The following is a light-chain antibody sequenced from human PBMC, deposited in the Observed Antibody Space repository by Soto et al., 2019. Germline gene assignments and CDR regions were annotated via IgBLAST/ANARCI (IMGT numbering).Light chain of an antibody. CDR1: SSDVGGNKY. V-gene: IGLV2-8*01. J-gene: IGLJ2*01. CDR3: SSNVGTNRMV. CDR2: EVT. Sequence: QSALTQPPSASGSPGQSVTISCTGTSSDVGGNKYVSWYQQHPGKAPRLLIYEVTKRLSGVPDRFSGSKSGNTASLSVSGLQSEDEADYYCSSNVGTNRMVFGGGTKLTVL.